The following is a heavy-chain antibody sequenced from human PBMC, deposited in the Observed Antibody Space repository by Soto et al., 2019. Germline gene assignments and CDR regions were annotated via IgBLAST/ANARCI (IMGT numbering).Heavy chain of an antibody. CDR3: AKDTGASVSVAGTWCDY. CDR1: GFTFSDYG. CDR2: ISYDGSNK. J-gene: IGHJ4*02. Sequence: QVQLVESGGGVVQPGRSLRLSCAASGFTFSDYGMHWVRQAPGKWLEWVALISYDGSNKYYADSVKGRFTISRDNSKNTLYLQVNSLRAEDTAVYYCAKDTGASVSVAGTWCDYWGQGTLVTVSS. D-gene: IGHD6-19*01. V-gene: IGHV3-30*18.